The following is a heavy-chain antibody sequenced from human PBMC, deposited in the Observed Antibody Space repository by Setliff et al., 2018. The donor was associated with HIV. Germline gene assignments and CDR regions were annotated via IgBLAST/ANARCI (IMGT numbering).Heavy chain of an antibody. J-gene: IGHJ3*02. Sequence: KASETLSLTCTVPGGSISSYYWSWIRQPPGKGLEWIGYIYYSGSTNYNPSLKSRVTISVDTSKNQFSLKLSSVTAADTAVYYCARNPCSGGSCPDAFDIWGQGTMVTVSS. V-gene: IGHV4-59*01. CDR2: IYYSGST. CDR1: GGSISSYY. D-gene: IGHD2-15*01. CDR3: ARNPCSGGSCPDAFDI.